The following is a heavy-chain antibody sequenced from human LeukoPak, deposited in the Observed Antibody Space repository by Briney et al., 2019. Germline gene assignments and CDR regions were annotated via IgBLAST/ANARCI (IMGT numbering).Heavy chain of an antibody. Sequence: PWASVKVSCKVSGYTLTELSMNWVRQAPGKGLEWVSSISSSSIYIYYADSVKGRFTISGDNAKSSLSLQMNSLRAEDTAVYYCARGHSNYGDYFDYWGQGTLVTVSS. V-gene: IGHV3-21*01. CDR2: ISSSSIYI. D-gene: IGHD4-11*01. CDR1: GYTLTELS. J-gene: IGHJ4*02. CDR3: ARGHSNYGDYFDY.